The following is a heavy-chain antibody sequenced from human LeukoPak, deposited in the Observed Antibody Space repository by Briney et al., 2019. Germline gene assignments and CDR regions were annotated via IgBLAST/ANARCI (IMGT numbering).Heavy chain of an antibody. V-gene: IGHV3-21*01. D-gene: IGHD4-17*01. CDR2: ISSSSYI. CDR1: GFTFSSYS. J-gene: IGHJ5*02. CDR3: ARGPVTTGFDWFDP. Sequence: GGSLRLSCAASGFTFSSYSMNWVRQAPGQGPEWVSSISSSSYIYYADSVKGRFTISRDNAKNSLYLQMNSLRAEDTPVYYCARGPVTTGFDWFDPWGQGTLVTVSS.